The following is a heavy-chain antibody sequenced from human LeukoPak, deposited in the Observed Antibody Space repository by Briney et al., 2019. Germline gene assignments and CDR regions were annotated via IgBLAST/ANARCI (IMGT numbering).Heavy chain of an antibody. J-gene: IGHJ4*02. V-gene: IGHV5-51*01. Sequence: GASLQISCKGSGYSFTSYWIGWVRQMPGKGLEWTGIIYPGDSDTRYRPSFQGQLTISADKSISTAYLQWNSLKASDTAMYYCARHGGYGGNQKAHFEYWGQGTLVTVSS. CDR3: ARHGGYGGNQKAHFEY. CDR2: IYPGDSDT. CDR1: GYSFTSYW. D-gene: IGHD4-23*01.